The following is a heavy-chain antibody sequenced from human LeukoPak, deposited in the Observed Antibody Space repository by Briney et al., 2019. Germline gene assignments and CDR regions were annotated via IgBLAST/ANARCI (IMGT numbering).Heavy chain of an antibody. J-gene: IGHJ3*02. CDR1: GYSISSGYY. V-gene: IGHV4-38-2*02. D-gene: IGHD5-12*01. CDR2: IYHSGST. CDR3: ARIENVAGYSGYDLGSGWSYDAFDI. Sequence: SETLSLTCTVSGYSISSGYYWGWIRQPPGKGLEWIGSIYHSGSTYYNPSLKSRVTISVDTSKNQFSLKLSSVTAADTAVYYCARIENVAGYSGYDLGSGWSYDAFDIWGQGTMVTVSS.